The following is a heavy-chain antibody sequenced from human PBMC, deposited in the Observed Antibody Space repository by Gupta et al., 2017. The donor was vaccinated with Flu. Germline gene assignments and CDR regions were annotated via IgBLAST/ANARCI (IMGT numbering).Heavy chain of an antibody. Sequence: WVRQAPGKGLEWVSAISGSGSTTHYADSVKGRFTISRDNSKNTLYLQMNSLRAEDTAVYYCAKGDRGSGWAYWGQGTLVTVSS. CDR3: AKGDRGSGWAY. J-gene: IGHJ4*02. CDR2: ISGSGSTT. V-gene: IGHV3-23*01. D-gene: IGHD6-19*01.